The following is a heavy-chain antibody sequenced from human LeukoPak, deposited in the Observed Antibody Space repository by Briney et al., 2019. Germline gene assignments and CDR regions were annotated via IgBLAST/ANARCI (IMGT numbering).Heavy chain of an antibody. CDR1: GFTVSSNY. CDR3: AKDGMYSSSSSYYFDY. J-gene: IGHJ4*02. V-gene: IGHV3-66*01. CDR2: IYSCGST. D-gene: IGHD6-6*01. Sequence: GGSLRLSCAASGFTVSSNYMSWVRQAPGKGLEWVSVIYSCGSTYYADSVKGRFTISRDNSKNTLYLQMNSLRAEDTAVYYCAKDGMYSSSSSYYFDYWGQGTLVTVAS.